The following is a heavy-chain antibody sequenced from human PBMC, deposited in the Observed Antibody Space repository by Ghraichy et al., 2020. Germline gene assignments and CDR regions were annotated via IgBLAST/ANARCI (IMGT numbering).Heavy chain of an antibody. Sequence: SETLSLTCTVSGGSISSYYWSWIRQPPGKGLEWIGYIYYSGSTNYNPSLKSRVTISVDTSKNQFSLKLSSVTAADTAVYYCARTPPPMIVSAFDIWGQGTMVTVSS. J-gene: IGHJ3*02. V-gene: IGHV4-59*01. CDR2: IYYSGST. D-gene: IGHD3-22*01. CDR3: ARTPPPMIVSAFDI. CDR1: GGSISSYY.